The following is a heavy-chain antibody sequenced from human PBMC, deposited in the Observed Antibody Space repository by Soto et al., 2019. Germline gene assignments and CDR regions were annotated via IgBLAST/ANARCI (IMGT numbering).Heavy chain of an antibody. CDR2: ISRRGGST. V-gene: IGHV3-23*01. J-gene: IGHJ3*02. Sequence: GPLRLSCPASGIIFSSYAMSWVRLAPGKGLEWVSAISRRGGSTSYADSVKGRFTLSGDNSKNMLYLQMNRLRAEDTAVYYCAKDANGNYVVGFEMCGQGTLVT. D-gene: IGHD1-7*01. CDR1: GIIFSSYA. CDR3: AKDANGNYVVGFEM.